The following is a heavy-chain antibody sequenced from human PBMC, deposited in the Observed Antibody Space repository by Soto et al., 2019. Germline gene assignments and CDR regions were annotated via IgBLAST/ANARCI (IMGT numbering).Heavy chain of an antibody. Sequence: QVQLVQSGAEVKKPGASVKVSYKASGYTFTSYGISWVRQAPGQGLEWMGWISAYNGNTNYAQKLQGRVTMTTDTSTSTAYMELRSLRSDDTAVYYCARGDIVVVVAPTGYFDYWGQGTLVTVSS. CDR3: ARGDIVVVVAPTGYFDY. V-gene: IGHV1-18*01. CDR1: GYTFTSYG. J-gene: IGHJ4*02. CDR2: ISAYNGNT. D-gene: IGHD2-15*01.